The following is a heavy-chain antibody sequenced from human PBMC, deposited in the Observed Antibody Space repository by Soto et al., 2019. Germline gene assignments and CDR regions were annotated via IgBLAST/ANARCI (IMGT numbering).Heavy chain of an antibody. Sequence: QVQLQQWGAGLLKPSETLSLTCAVYGGSFSGYYWSWIRQPPGKGLEWIGVINHSGSTNYNPSLKSRVTISVYTSKNQFSLKLSSVTAADTAVYYCARAYYYDSSGTSCYFDYWGQGTLVTVSS. J-gene: IGHJ4*02. D-gene: IGHD3-22*01. CDR1: GGSFSGYY. CDR2: INHSGST. CDR3: ARAYYYDSSGTSCYFDY. V-gene: IGHV4-34*01.